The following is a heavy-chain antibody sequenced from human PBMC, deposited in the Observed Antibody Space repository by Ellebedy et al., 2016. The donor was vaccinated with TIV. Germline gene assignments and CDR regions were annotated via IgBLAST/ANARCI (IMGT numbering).Heavy chain of an antibody. J-gene: IGHJ4*02. CDR1: GFTFIDYA. D-gene: IGHD1-26*01. CDR3: ARGEWGPTKGTFDY. Sequence: GESLKISCAASGFTFIDYAMNWVRQAPGKGLEWVSSLTGSGLRTFYADSVKGRFTVSRDTSKNSLYLQMDSLRDENTVIYYCARGEWGPTKGTFDYWGQGPLVT. CDR2: LTGSGLRT. V-gene: IGHV3-23*01.